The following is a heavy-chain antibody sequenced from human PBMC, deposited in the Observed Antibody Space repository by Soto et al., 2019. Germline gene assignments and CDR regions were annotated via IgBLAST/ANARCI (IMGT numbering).Heavy chain of an antibody. CDR2: ISGSGGST. Sequence: GGSLRLSCAASGFTFSSYAMSWVRQAPGKGLEWVSAISGSGGSTYYADSVKGRFTISRDNSKNTLYLQMNSLRAEDTAVYYCAKLYTSTSYYYYGMDVWGQGTTLAVSS. D-gene: IGHD6-13*01. V-gene: IGHV3-23*01. CDR3: AKLYTSTSYYYYGMDV. CDR1: GFTFSSYA. J-gene: IGHJ6*02.